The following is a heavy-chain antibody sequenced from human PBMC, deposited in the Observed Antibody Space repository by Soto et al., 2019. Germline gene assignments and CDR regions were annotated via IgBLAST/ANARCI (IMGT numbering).Heavy chain of an antibody. V-gene: IGHV4-59*01. CDR1: GGSISSYY. Sequence: SETLSLTCTVSGGSISSYYWSWILQPPGKGLEWIGYIYYSGSTNYNPSLKSRVTISVDTSKNQFSLKLSSVTAADTAVYYCASGRLRYFDCFDYWGQGTLVTVSS. J-gene: IGHJ4*02. CDR3: ASGRLRYFDCFDY. CDR2: IYYSGST. D-gene: IGHD3-9*01.